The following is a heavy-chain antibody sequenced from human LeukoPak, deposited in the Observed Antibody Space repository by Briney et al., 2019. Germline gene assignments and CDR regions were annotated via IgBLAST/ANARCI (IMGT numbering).Heavy chain of an antibody. Sequence: ASVKVSCKASGYIFSSNDINWVRQAAGQGLEWMGWMNPNSGDTGYTQKFQGRVAMTRSTSITTAYMELSSLRSEDTAVYYCARDAGGYCSSTSCPTGYFQHWGQGTLVTVSS. D-gene: IGHD2-2*01. CDR1: GYIFSSND. CDR2: MNPNSGDT. V-gene: IGHV1-8*01. CDR3: ARDAGGYCSSTSCPTGYFQH. J-gene: IGHJ1*01.